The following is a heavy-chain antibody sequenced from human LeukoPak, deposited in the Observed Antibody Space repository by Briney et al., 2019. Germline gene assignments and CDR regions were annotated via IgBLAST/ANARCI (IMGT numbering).Heavy chain of an antibody. CDR1: GFTVSSNY. V-gene: IGHV3-66*01. D-gene: IGHD6-19*01. CDR3: ARGEGSGWFSSKWFDP. CDR2: IYSGGST. J-gene: IGHJ5*02. Sequence: GGSLRHSRAGSGFTVSSNYMSWVRQAPGKGLEWVSIIYSGGSTYYADSVKGRFTISRDNSKNTLYLQMNSLRAEDTAVYFCARGEGSGWFSSKWFDPWGQG.